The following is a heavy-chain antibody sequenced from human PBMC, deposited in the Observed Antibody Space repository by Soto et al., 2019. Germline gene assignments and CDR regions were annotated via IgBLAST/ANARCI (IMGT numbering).Heavy chain of an antibody. CDR1: GFTFSSYG. CDR2: ISYDGSNK. D-gene: IGHD6-6*01. V-gene: IGHV3-30*03. CDR3: ASYSSSSMEGFDY. Sequence: GGSLRLSCAASGFTFSSYGMHWVRQAPGKGLEWVAVISYDGSNKYYADSVKGRFTISRDNSKNTLYLQMNSLRAEDTAVYYCASYSSSSMEGFDYWGQGTLVTVSS. J-gene: IGHJ4*02.